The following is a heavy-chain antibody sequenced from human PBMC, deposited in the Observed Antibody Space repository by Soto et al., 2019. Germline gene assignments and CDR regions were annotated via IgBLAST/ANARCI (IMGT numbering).Heavy chain of an antibody. CDR3: ARSRGGGSYHFDY. J-gene: IGHJ4*02. CDR2: IYYSGTT. V-gene: IGHV4-59*08. CDR1: GGSMNFYY. D-gene: IGHD1-26*01. Sequence: PSETLSVTCTVSGGSMNFYYWSWIRQPPGKGLEWIGYIYYSGTTNYEPSLKSRVTLSVDTSKNQFSLNLSSVTAADTAVYYCARSRGGGSYHFDYWGQGTLVTVSS.